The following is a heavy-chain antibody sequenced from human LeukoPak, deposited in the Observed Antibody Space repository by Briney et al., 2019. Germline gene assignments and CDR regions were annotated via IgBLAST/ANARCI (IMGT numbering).Heavy chain of an antibody. J-gene: IGHJ4*02. Sequence: PGGALRLSCAASGFTFSTYAMTWVRPAPGKGRAWVSGVSGGGGSTYYADSVKGRFTFSRDNSKNTLYLQMNSLRAEDTAVYYCAKRKDSGGYYFFDYWGQGTLVTVSS. CDR1: GFTFSTYA. CDR2: VSGGGGST. V-gene: IGHV3-23*01. CDR3: AKRKDSGGYYFFDY. D-gene: IGHD3-22*01.